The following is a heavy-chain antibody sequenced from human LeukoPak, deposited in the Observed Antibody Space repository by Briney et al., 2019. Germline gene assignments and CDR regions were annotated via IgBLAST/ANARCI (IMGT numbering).Heavy chain of an antibody. J-gene: IGHJ5*02. Sequence: SQTLSLTCTVSGDSISSGDYYWSWIRQPAGKGLEWIGRISSSGSTNYNPSLKSRVTISVDTSKNQFSLKLSSVTAADTAVYYCARSGTSITIFSSPVFDPWGQGTLVTVSS. CDR2: ISSSGST. CDR3: ARSGTSITIFSSPVFDP. V-gene: IGHV4-61*02. D-gene: IGHD3-9*01. CDR1: GDSISSGDYY.